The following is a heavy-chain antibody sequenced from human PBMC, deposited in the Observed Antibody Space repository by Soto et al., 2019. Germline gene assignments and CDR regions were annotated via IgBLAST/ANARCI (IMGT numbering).Heavy chain of an antibody. V-gene: IGHV6-1*01. CDR1: GDSVSTNSAT. J-gene: IGHJ5*01. CDR2: TYYRSNWYT. D-gene: IGHD4-4*01. Sequence: PSQTLSLTCAISGDSVSTNSATWDWIRQSPSRGLEWLGRTYYRSNWYTDYAVSVKGRITISPDTSNNQLSLQLNSVTPDDTAVYYGERLKGNSGLDSWGKGTLVTVSS. CDR3: ERLKGNSGLDS.